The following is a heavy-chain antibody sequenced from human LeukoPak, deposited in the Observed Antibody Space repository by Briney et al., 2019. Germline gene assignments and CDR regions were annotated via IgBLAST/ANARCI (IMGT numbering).Heavy chain of an antibody. D-gene: IGHD3-10*01. J-gene: IGHJ5*02. CDR1: GGPISSSDI. CDR3: ARRASGNSWFDP. Sequence: ASETLSLTCTVSGGPISSSDIWDWIRQPPGKGLEWIGSVYYSGSTAYNPSLKSRVAISVDTSRDQFSLKMNSVTATETAVYYCARRASGNSWFDPWGQGTLVTVSS. V-gene: IGHV4-39*01. CDR2: VYYSGST.